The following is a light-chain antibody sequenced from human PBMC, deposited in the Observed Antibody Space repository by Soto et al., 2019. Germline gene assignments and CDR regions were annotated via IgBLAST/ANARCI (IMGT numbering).Light chain of an antibody. CDR3: QQRSNWPIT. CDR1: QSVSSY. V-gene: IGKV3-11*01. J-gene: IGKJ5*01. Sequence: EIVLTQSPATLSLSPGERATLSCRASQSVSSYLAWYQQKPGQAPRLLIYDASNRATGNAARFSGSGSGTDFTLTISSLEPEDFAVYYCQQRSNWPITFGQGTRLEIK. CDR2: DAS.